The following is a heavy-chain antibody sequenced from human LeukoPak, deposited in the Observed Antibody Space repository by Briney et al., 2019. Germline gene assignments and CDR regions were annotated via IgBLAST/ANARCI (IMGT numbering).Heavy chain of an antibody. J-gene: IGHJ4*02. Sequence: SETLSLTCTVSGGSISSYYWSWIRQPPGKGLEWIWYICYSGSTNYNPSLKSRVTISVDTSKNQFSLKLSSVTAADTAVYYCARDRGSPAKYYFDYWGQGTLVTVSS. V-gene: IGHV4-59*01. CDR3: ARDRGSPAKYYFDY. D-gene: IGHD1-26*01. CDR1: GGSISSYY. CDR2: ICYSGST.